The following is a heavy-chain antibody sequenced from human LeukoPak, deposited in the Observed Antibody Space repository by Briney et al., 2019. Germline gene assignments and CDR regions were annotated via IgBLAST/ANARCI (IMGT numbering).Heavy chain of an antibody. CDR2: IIPIFGTA. V-gene: IGHV1-69*13. D-gene: IGHD3-10*01. CDR1: GGTFSSYA. Sequence: SVKVSCKASGGTFSSYAISWVRQAPGQGLEWMGGIIPIFGTANYAQKFQGRVTITEDESTSKAYMELSSLRSEDTAVYYCARPITMVRGVIIHPRYYYYGMDVWGQGTTVTVSS. J-gene: IGHJ6*02. CDR3: ARPITMVRGVIIHPRYYYYGMDV.